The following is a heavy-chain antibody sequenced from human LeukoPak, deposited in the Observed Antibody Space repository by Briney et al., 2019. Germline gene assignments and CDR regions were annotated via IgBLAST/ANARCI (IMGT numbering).Heavy chain of an antibody. CDR2: ISYDGSNK. D-gene: IGHD3-22*01. Sequence: GRSLRLSCAASGFTFSSYAMHWVRQAPGKGLEWVAVISYDGSNKYYADSVKGRFTISRDNSKNTLYLQMNSLRAEDTAVYYCARDMYYDSSGYPNPLGAFDIWGQGTMVTVSS. V-gene: IGHV3-30-3*01. J-gene: IGHJ3*02. CDR1: GFTFSSYA. CDR3: ARDMYYDSSGYPNPLGAFDI.